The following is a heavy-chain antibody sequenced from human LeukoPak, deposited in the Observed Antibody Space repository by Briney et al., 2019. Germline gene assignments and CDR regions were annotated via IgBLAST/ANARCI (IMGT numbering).Heavy chain of an antibody. CDR3: VRDRGWNSFDD. CDR2: INPDGSFT. D-gene: IGHD1-1*01. Sequence: GGSLRLSCAASGFTLSSYWMDWVRQVPGKGRLWVSRINPDGSFTSYAERVKGRFTISRDDAKNTLYLQMNSLTVEDTAVYYCVRDRGWNSFDDWGQGTLVTVSS. CDR1: GFTLSSYW. V-gene: IGHV3-74*01. J-gene: IGHJ4*02.